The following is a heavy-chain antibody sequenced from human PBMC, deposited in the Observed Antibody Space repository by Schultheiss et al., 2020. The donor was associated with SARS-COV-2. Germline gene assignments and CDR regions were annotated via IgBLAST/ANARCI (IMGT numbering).Heavy chain of an antibody. D-gene: IGHD1-26*01. J-gene: IGHJ4*02. CDR2: ISYDGSNK. CDR3: ASWTHLEAVGHDY. CDR1: GFTFSSYG. Sequence: GGSLRLSCAASGFTFSSYGMHWVRQAPGKGLEWVAVISYDGSNKYYADSVKGRFTISRDNSKNTLYLQMNSLRAEDTAVYYCASWTHLEAVGHDYWGQGTLVTVSS. V-gene: IGHV3-30*03.